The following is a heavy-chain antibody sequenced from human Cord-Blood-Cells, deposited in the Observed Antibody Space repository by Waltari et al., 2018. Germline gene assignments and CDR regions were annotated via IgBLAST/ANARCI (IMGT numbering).Heavy chain of an antibody. CDR3: ARAGTGDIVVVPAAIHYYYGMDV. CDR2: INHSGST. CDR1: GGSFRGYY. V-gene: IGHV4-34*01. Sequence: QVQLQQWGAGLLKPSETLSLTCAVYGGSFRGYYWSWIRQPPGQGREWIGEINHSGSTNYNPSLKSRVTISVDTSKNQFSLKLSSVTAADTAVYYCARAGTGDIVVVPAAIHYYYGMDVWGQGTTVTVSS. D-gene: IGHD2-2*02. J-gene: IGHJ6*02.